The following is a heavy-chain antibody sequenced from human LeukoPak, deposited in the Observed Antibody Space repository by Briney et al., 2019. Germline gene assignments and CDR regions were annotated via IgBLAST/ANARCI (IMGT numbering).Heavy chain of an antibody. CDR2: ISYDGSNK. D-gene: IGHD3-10*01. Sequence: PGGSLRLSCAASGFTLSSYGMHWVRQAPGKGLEWVAVISYDGSNKYYADSVKGRFTISRDNSKNTLYLQMNSLRAEDTAVYYCAKDIISYYYGSGTAYYYYGMDVWGKGTTVTVSS. J-gene: IGHJ6*04. V-gene: IGHV3-30*18. CDR3: AKDIISYYYGSGTAYYYYGMDV. CDR1: GFTLSSYG.